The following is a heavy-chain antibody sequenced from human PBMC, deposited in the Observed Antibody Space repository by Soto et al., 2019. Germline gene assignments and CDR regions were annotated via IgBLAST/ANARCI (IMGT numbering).Heavy chain of an antibody. D-gene: IGHD2-15*01. Sequence: VQLLESGGGLVQPGGSLRLSCAASGFTFSYGIHWLRQAPGKGLEWVAYISYDASNKFYGDSVKGPFTISRDNSKNTQFLQTKSLRAEDPAVYYCAELVIGNCSGNTCDDYWGQGTLGAVSS. CDR2: ISYDASNK. CDR3: AELVIGNCSGNTCDDY. V-gene: IGHV3-30*18. CDR1: GFTFSYG. J-gene: IGHJ4*02.